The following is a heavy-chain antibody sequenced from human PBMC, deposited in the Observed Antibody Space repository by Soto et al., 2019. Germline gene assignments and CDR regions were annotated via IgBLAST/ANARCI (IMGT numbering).Heavy chain of an antibody. CDR3: AKAIVRANTYYSGMDL. CDR2: IAYDGIDK. D-gene: IGHD1-26*01. J-gene: IGHJ6*02. V-gene: IGHV3-30*18. Sequence: GGSLRLSCAACGFTFSSYCIHWVRQAPCKGLDWVALIAYDGIDKYNADSVKGRFTISRDNSKNTLYLEMNSLRAEDTGVYYCAKAIVRANTYYSGMDLFGQGTTFTFCS. CDR1: GFTFSSYC.